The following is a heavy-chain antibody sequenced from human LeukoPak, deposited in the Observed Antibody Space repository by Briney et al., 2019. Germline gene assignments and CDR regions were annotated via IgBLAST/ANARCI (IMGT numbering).Heavy chain of an antibody. Sequence: SGASLRLSCAASGFTFSSYAMSWVRQAPGKGLEWVSAISGSGGSTYYADSVKGRFTISRDNSKNTLYLQMNSLRAEDTAVYYCAKAHERYSSSWYVETFDYWGQGTLVTVSS. CDR1: GFTFSSYA. D-gene: IGHD6-13*01. CDR2: ISGSGGST. J-gene: IGHJ4*02. V-gene: IGHV3-23*01. CDR3: AKAHERYSSSWYVETFDY.